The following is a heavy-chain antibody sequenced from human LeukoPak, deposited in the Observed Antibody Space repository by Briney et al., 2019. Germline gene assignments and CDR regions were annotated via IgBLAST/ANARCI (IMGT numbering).Heavy chain of an antibody. V-gene: IGHV4-31*03. CDR3: ARAYRGLAPVRGAPKWFDP. J-gene: IGHJ5*02. Sequence: SQTLSPTCTVSGGSISSGGYYWSWIRQHPGKGXXXIGYIYYSGSTYYNPSLKSRVTISVDTSKNQFSLKLSSVTAADTAVYYCARAYRGLAPVRGAPKWFDPWGQGTLVTVSS. D-gene: IGHD3-10*01. CDR2: IYYSGST. CDR1: GGSISSGGYY.